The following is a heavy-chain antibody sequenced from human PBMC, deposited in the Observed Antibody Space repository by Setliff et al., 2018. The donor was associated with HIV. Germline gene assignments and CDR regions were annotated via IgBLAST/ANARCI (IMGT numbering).Heavy chain of an antibody. CDR3: VRNTVGATMWFDP. J-gene: IGHJ5*02. Sequence: SETLSLTCAVYGGSFSDNYWSWIRQSPGKGLEWIGEINHSGRTKYSPSLKSRVTMSVDTSKNQFSLKLSSVTAADTAVYYCVRNTVGATMWFDPWGQGTLVTVSS. V-gene: IGHV4-34*01. CDR2: INHSGRT. D-gene: IGHD1-26*01. CDR1: GGSFSDNY.